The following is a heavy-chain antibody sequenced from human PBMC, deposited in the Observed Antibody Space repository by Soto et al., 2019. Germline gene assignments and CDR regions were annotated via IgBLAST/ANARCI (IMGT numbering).Heavy chain of an antibody. Sequence: QVQLVQSGAEVKKPGASLKVSCKASGYTFSNFGVSWVRQAPGQGLEWIGWINPDNGDTNYGQKFQGRATMTTDTFTNTAYMEVSGLRSDDTAVYYCARGVRVSAYLDYYMYVWGEGTTVTVSS. J-gene: IGHJ6*03. V-gene: IGHV1-18*01. CDR2: INPDNGDT. D-gene: IGHD3-10*02. CDR3: ARGVRVSAYLDYYMYV. CDR1: GYTFSNFG.